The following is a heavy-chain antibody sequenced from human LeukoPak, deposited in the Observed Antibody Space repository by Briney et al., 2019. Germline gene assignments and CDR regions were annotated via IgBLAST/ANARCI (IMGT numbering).Heavy chain of an antibody. CDR1: GYTFTSYD. J-gene: IGHJ4*02. CDR2: MNPNSGNT. CDR3: ARPRTSSSWYLYYFDY. V-gene: IGHV1-8*02. D-gene: IGHD6-13*01. Sequence: ASVKVSCKASGYTFTSYDINWVRQATGQGLEWMGWMNPNSGNTGYAQKFQGRVTMTTDTSTSTAYMELRSLRSDDTAVYYCARPRTSSSWYLYYFDYWGQGTLVTVSS.